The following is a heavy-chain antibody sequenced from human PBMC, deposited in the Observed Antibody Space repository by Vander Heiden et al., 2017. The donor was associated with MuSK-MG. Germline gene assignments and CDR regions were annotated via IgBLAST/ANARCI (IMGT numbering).Heavy chain of an antibody. CDR3: ARDDESRVLTAFEY. V-gene: IGHV3-30*04. CDR2: ISHDENKI. CDR1: GFTFSTYA. D-gene: IGHD2-21*02. Sequence: QVQLVESGGGVFQPGRSLRLSCAVAGFTFSTYAMHWVRQAPGKGLEWVAVISHDENKIYYADSVEGRFTISRDNSKNTLYLQMSNLRAEDTAVYYCARDDESRVLTAFEYWGQGTLVTVSS. J-gene: IGHJ4*02.